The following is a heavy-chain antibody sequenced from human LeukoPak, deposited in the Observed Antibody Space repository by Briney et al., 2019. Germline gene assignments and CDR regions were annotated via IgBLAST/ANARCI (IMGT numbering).Heavy chain of an antibody. CDR3: ARGRDGYSFGFDY. CDR1: GYSFSNYW. J-gene: IGHJ4*02. Sequence: GESLKISCKGSGYSFSNYWIGWVRQMPGKGLEWMGIIYPGDSDTRYSPSFQGQVTISADKSISTAYLQWSSLKASDTAMYYCARGRDGYSFGFDYWGQGTLVTVSS. V-gene: IGHV5-51*01. D-gene: IGHD5-24*01. CDR2: IYPGDSDT.